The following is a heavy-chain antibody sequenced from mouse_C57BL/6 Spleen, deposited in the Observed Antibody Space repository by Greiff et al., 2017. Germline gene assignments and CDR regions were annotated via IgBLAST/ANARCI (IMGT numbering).Heavy chain of an antibody. J-gene: IGHJ2*01. CDR3: ARLVEGFDY. D-gene: IGHD1-1*02. CDR2: ISGGGGNT. CDR1: GFTFSSYT. Sequence: EVQLVESGGGLVKPGGSLKLSCAASGFTFSSYTMSWVRQTPEKRLEWVATISGGGGNTYYPDSVKGRFTISRDNAKNTLYLQMSSLRSEDTALYYWARLVEGFDYWGQGTTLTVSS. V-gene: IGHV5-9*01.